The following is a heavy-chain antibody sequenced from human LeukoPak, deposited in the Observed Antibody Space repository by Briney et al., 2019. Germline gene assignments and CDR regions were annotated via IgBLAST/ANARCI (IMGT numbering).Heavy chain of an antibody. D-gene: IGHD1-26*01. J-gene: IGHJ4*02. Sequence: PGGSLRLSCAASGFTFSNYAVHWVRQAPGKGLEWVAVISYDGSNKYYADSMKGRFTISRDNSKNTLYLQMNSLRAEDTAVYYCARVGGSTDYFDYWGQGTLVTVSS. V-gene: IGHV3-30-3*01. CDR2: ISYDGSNK. CDR3: ARVGGSTDYFDY. CDR1: GFTFSNYA.